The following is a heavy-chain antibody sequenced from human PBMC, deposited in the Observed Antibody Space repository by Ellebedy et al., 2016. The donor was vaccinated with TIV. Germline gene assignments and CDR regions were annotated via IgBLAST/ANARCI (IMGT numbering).Heavy chain of an antibody. D-gene: IGHD2-21*01. CDR3: ARGFVWFSYAFDI. CDR1: GYTFTLSDYY. CDR2: INPKSGGT. Sequence: ASVKVSXXASGYTFTLSDYYMHWVRQAPGQGLEWMGWINPKSGGTNYARKFQGRVTMTRDTSISTAYMELSRLRSDDTAVFYCARGFVWFSYAFDIWGQGTMVTVSP. V-gene: IGHV1-2*02. J-gene: IGHJ3*02.